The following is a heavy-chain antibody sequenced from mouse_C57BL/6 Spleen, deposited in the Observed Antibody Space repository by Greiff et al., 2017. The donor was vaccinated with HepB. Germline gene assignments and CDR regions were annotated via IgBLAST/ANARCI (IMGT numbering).Heavy chain of an antibody. Sequence: EVQGVESGGGLVKPGGSLKLSCAASGFTFSDYGMHWVRQAPEKGLEWVAYISSGSSTIYYADTVKGRFTISRDNAKNTLFLQMTSLRSEDTAMYYCASTYYGSSPWFAYWGQGTLVTVSA. J-gene: IGHJ3*01. D-gene: IGHD1-1*01. V-gene: IGHV5-17*01. CDR1: GFTFSDYG. CDR2: ISSGSSTI. CDR3: ASTYYGSSPWFAY.